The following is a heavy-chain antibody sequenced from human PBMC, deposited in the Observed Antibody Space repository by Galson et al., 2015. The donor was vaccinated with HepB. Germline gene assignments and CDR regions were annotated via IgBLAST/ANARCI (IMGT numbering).Heavy chain of an antibody. CDR3: TSAAYCSSTSCPAPLYYYYGMDV. Sequence: SLRLSCAASGFTFGDYAMSWVRQAPGKGLEWVGFIRSKAYGGTTEYAASVKGRFTISRDDSKSIAYLQMNSLKTEDTAVYYCTSAAYCSSTSCPAPLYYYYGMDVWGQGTTVTVSS. CDR2: IRSKAYGGTT. J-gene: IGHJ6*02. D-gene: IGHD2-2*01. V-gene: IGHV3-49*04. CDR1: GFTFGDYA.